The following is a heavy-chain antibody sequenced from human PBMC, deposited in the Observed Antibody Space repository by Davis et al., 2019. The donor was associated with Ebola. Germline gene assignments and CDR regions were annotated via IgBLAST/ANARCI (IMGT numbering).Heavy chain of an antibody. Sequence: GGSLRLSCAASGFTFSTFAMNWVRQAPGKGLEWVAYISSSSATIYYAKSVTGRFTISRDNVKNSLYLQMNSLRDEDTAVYYCARFAAVEDWGRGTLVTVSS. J-gene: IGHJ4*02. V-gene: IGHV3-48*02. D-gene: IGHD4-23*01. CDR1: GFTFSTFA. CDR3: ARFAAVED. CDR2: ISSSSATI.